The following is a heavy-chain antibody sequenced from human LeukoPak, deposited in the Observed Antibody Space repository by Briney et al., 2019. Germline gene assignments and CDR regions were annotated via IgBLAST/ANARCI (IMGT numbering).Heavy chain of an antibody. CDR3: AREDPQTTVPEGLDV. CDR2: IYYSGTT. V-gene: IGHV4-59*01. Sequence: SETLSLTCTASISTYYWSWIRQPPGRGLEWIGYIYYSGTTNYNPSLKSRVTISVDTSKNQFSLKLTSVTAADTAVYYCAREDPQTTVPEGLDVWGQGTTVTVSS. D-gene: IGHD4-17*01. CDR1: ISTYY. J-gene: IGHJ6*02.